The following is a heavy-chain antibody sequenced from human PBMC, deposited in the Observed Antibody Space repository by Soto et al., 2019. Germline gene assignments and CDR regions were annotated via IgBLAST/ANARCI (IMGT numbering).Heavy chain of an antibody. J-gene: IGHJ1*01. Sequence: EVQLVESGGGLVEPGGFLTLSCATSGFTFSDAWMTWVRQAPGKGLEWVGHITSKTDGGTTDYAEPVKGRFTISRDDSKNTLFPEMERLKIEETGVYFCNTGGRTKVGEIVVTGFPGQWGQGTLVAVSS. CDR1: GFTFSDAW. V-gene: IGHV3-15*01. CDR2: ITSKTDGGTT. D-gene: IGHD2-15*01. CDR3: NTGGRTKVGEIVVTGFPGQ.